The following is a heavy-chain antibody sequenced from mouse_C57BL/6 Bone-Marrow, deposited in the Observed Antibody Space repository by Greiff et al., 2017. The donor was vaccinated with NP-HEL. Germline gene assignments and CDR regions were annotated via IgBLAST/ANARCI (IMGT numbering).Heavy chain of an antibody. CDR1: GFTFSSYA. D-gene: IGHD2-2*01. V-gene: IGHV5-4*01. Sequence: DVKLVESGGGLVKPGGSLKLSCAASGFTFSSYAMSWVRPTPEKRLEWVATISAGGSYTYYPDNVKGRFTISRDNAKNNLYLQMSHLRSEDTAMYYCARDLWLRRGYWYFDVWGTGTTVTVSS. CDR3: ARDLWLRRGYWYFDV. J-gene: IGHJ1*03. CDR2: ISAGGSYT.